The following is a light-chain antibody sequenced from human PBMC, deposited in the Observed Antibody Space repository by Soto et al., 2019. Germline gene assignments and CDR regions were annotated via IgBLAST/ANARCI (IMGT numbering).Light chain of an antibody. V-gene: IGKV3-20*01. CDR2: GSS. J-gene: IGKJ4*01. Sequence: WDHPKPGQATRLLICGSSRGATGIPERFSSGGSGTDFTLTISRLEPEDFAVYYCQQYGSSPLTFGGGTKVEIK. CDR3: QQYGSSPLT.